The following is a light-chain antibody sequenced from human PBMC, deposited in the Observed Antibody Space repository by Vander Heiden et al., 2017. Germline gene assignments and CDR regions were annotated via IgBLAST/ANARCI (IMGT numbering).Light chain of an antibody. CDR1: RSNLGAGYD. CDR3: QSEDSSRSGVV. J-gene: IGLJ2*01. Sequence: QSVLTQPPSVSGAPGQMVTISCTGSRSNLGAGYDVHWYQQPPGPAPNLLMYGKSKRHSGVPDRFSGSKYGTSATLTTTGLQAEEGADYYWQSEDSSRSGVVFGGGTKLTVL. CDR2: GKS. V-gene: IGLV1-40*01.